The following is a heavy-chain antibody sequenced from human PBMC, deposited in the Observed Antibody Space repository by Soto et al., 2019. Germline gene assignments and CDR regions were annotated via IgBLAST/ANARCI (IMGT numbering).Heavy chain of an antibody. J-gene: IGHJ4*02. CDR2: IYYSGST. Sequence: SETLSLTCTVSGGSISSYYWSWIRQPPGKGLEWIGYIYYSGSTNYNPSLTSRVTISVDKSKNQFSLKLSSVTAADTAVYYCARGGGAITMVRGVMEYYFDYWGQGTLVTVSS. V-gene: IGHV4-59*01. CDR3: ARGGGAITMVRGVMEYYFDY. D-gene: IGHD3-10*01. CDR1: GGSISSYY.